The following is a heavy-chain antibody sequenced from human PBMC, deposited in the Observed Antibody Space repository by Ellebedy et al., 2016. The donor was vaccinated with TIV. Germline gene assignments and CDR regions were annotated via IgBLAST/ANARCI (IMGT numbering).Heavy chain of an antibody. CDR2: IIPILGIA. V-gene: IGHV1-69*04. J-gene: IGHJ6*02. Sequence: AASVKVSCKASGGTFSSYAISWVRQAPGQGLEWMGRIIPILGIANYAQKFQGRVTITADKSTSTAYMELSSLRSEDTAVYYCARDPGYPLMVYANPGSGYYYGMDVWGQGTTVTVSS. CDR3: ARDPGYPLMVYANPGSGYYYGMDV. CDR1: GGTFSSYA. D-gene: IGHD2-8*01.